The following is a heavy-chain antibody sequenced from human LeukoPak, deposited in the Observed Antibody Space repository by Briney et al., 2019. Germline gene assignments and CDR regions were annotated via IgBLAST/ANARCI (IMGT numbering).Heavy chain of an antibody. CDR1: GFIFSSYG. Sequence: PGGSLRLSCAASGFIFSSYGMHWVRQAPGKGLEWVAFIRYDGSNTYYADSVKGRFTISRDNSKNTLYLQMNSLRGEDTAVYYCAKDRLLNCRGDCYIFDYWGQGTVVTVSS. D-gene: IGHD2-21*02. V-gene: IGHV3-30*02. CDR2: IRYDGSNT. CDR3: AKDRLLNCRGDCYIFDY. J-gene: IGHJ4*02.